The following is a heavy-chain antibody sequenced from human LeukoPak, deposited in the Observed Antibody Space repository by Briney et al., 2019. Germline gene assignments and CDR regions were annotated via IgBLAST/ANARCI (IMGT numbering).Heavy chain of an antibody. Sequence: ASVNLSFTSSVYTYTICAMYWVGQAPRPGLEWLGWINTNTENPTYAPGFTGRFVFSLDTSVSTAYLQISSLKAEDTAVYYCARLHGSGSYPNDYWGQGTLVTVSS. CDR3: ARLHGSGSYPNDY. D-gene: IGHD3-10*01. CDR1: VYTYTICA. J-gene: IGHJ4*02. CDR2: INTNTENP. V-gene: IGHV7-4-1*02.